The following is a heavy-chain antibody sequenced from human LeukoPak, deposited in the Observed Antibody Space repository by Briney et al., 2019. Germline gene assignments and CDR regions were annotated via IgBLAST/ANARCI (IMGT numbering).Heavy chain of an antibody. CDR1: GFTFNNYA. Sequence: GGSLRLSCAASGFTFNNYAMSWVRQAPGKGLEWVSVISGSGGRTDYADSVKGRFTISRDNAKNTLYLQMNSLRAEDTAVYYCVRLLDRDYWGQGTLVTVSS. V-gene: IGHV3-23*01. CDR2: ISGSGGRT. CDR3: VRLLDRDY. J-gene: IGHJ4*02. D-gene: IGHD3-3*01.